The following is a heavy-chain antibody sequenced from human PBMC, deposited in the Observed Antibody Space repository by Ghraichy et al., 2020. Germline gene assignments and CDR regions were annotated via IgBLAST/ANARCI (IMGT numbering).Heavy chain of an antibody. Sequence: SETLSLTCAVYGGSFSGYYWSWIRQPPGKGLEWIGEINHSGSTNYNPSLKSRVTISVDTSKNQFSLKLSSVTAADTAVYYCARRSKLDWGFDYWSQGTLVTVSS. D-gene: IGHD3-16*01. J-gene: IGHJ4*02. CDR1: GGSFSGYY. CDR3: ARRSKLDWGFDY. V-gene: IGHV4-34*01. CDR2: INHSGST.